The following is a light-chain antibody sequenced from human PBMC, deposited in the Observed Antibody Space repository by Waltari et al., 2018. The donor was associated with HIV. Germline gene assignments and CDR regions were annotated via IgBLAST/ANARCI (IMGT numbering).Light chain of an antibody. CDR2: RNN. V-gene: IGLV1-47*01. CDR3: AAWEDSLWV. J-gene: IGLJ3*02. CDR1: SSNIGSNY. Sequence: QSVLTQPPSASGTPGQRVTISCSGSSSNIGSNYVFWYQQLPGTAPKLLIYRNNDRPSGVLDRFSGSKSGTSASLAISGLRSDDEADYYCAAWEDSLWVFGGGTKLTV.